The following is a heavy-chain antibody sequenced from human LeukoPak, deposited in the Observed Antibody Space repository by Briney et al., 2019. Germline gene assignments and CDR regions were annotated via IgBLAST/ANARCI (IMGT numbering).Heavy chain of an antibody. Sequence: PGGSLRLSCAASGFSFRNYTMNWVRQAPGKGLEWVSYINKASNSTYYADSVKGRFTISRDNAKNSLYLQMNSLRAEDTAVYYCARESGTTREFADYWGQGTLVTVSS. J-gene: IGHJ4*02. V-gene: IGHV3-21*05. CDR3: ARESGTTREFADY. CDR1: GFSFRNYT. CDR2: INKASNST. D-gene: IGHD1-1*01.